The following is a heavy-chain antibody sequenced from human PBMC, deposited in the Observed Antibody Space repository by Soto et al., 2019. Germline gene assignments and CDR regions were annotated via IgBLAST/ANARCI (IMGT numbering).Heavy chain of an antibody. D-gene: IGHD3-10*01. V-gene: IGHV1-18*01. J-gene: IGHJ6*02. Sequence: ASVKVSCKASGYTFTSCGISWVRQAPGQGLEWMGWISAYNGNTNYAQKLQGRVTMTTDTSTSTAYMELRSLRSDDTAVYYCARGRGRTDYYYYYYGMDVWGQGTTVTVSS. CDR1: GYTFTSCG. CDR2: ISAYNGNT. CDR3: ARGRGRTDYYYYYYGMDV.